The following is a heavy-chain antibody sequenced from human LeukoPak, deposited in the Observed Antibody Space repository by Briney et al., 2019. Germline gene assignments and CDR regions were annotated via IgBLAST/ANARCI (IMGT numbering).Heavy chain of an antibody. D-gene: IGHD3-3*01. V-gene: IGHV1-18*01. Sequence: ASVKVSCKASGYTFTSYGISWVRQAPGQGLEWMGWISAYNGNTNYAQKLQGRVTMTTDTSTSTAYMELRSLRSDDTAVYYCARDGNSTYYDFWSGYYTPYYYYGMDVWGQGTTVTVSS. CDR3: ARDGNSTYYDFWSGYYTPYYYYGMDV. CDR1: GYTFTSYG. J-gene: IGHJ6*02. CDR2: ISAYNGNT.